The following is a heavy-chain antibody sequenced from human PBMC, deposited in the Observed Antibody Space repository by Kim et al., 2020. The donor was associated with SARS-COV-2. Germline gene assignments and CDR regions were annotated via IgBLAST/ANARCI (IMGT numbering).Heavy chain of an antibody. J-gene: IGHJ6*02. V-gene: IGHV4-34*01. CDR2: INHSGST. D-gene: IGHD5-18*01. CDR3: ARGIGVDTYYYYGMDV. CDR1: GGSFSGYY. Sequence: SETLSLTCAVYGGSFSGYYWSWIRQPPGKGLEWIGEINHSGSTNYNPSLKSRVTISVDTSKNQFSLKLSSVTAADTAVYYCARGIGVDTYYYYGMDVWGQGTTVTVSS.